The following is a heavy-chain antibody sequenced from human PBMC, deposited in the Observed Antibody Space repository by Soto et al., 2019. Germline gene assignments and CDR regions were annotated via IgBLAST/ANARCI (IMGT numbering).Heavy chain of an antibody. CDR3: ARHYCRGGSCHLDY. CDR2: IYHSGST. Sequence: QVQLQESGPGLVKPSETLSLTCTVSGDSISSYYWSWIRQPPGKGLEWIGNIYHSGSTNYSPSLKSRVTISVDTSKNQFALKLTSVTAADTAVYSCARHYCRGGSCHLDYWGQGILVTVSS. J-gene: IGHJ4*02. D-gene: IGHD2-15*01. CDR1: GDSISSYY. V-gene: IGHV4-59*08.